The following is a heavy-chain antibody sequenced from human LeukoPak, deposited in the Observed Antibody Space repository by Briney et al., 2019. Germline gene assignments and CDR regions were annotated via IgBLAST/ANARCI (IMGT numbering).Heavy chain of an antibody. Sequence: GVSLRLSCAASGLNIYTYWMSWVRQPPGKGPEWVANIKQDGTEKYYVESVRGRFTISRDNAKNSLYLQMDSLRAEDTAVYYCATDAVLFEHLGQGTLVTVSS. J-gene: IGHJ4*02. D-gene: IGHD6-19*01. CDR2: IKQDGTEK. V-gene: IGHV3-7*01. CDR1: GLNIYTYW. CDR3: ATDAVLFEH.